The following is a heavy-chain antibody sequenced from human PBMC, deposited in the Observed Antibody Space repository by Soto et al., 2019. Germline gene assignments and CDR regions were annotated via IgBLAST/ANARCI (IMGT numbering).Heavy chain of an antibody. CDR3: TTVDTGMVPY. CDR2: IKSKTDGGTT. D-gene: IGHD5-18*01. Sequence: GSLRLSCAASGFTFRNAWMSWVRQASGEGLEWVGRIKSKTDGGTTDYAAPVKGRFTISRDDSKNTLYLQINSLKTEDTAVYYCTTVDTGMVPYWGQGTLVTVSS. CDR1: GFTFRNAW. V-gene: IGHV3-15*01. J-gene: IGHJ4*02.